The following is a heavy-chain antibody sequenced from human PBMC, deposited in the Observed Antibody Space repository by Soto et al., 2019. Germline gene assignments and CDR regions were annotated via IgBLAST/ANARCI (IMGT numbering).Heavy chain of an antibody. Sequence: GGSLRLSCAASGFTFRIYAMSWVRQAPGKGLEWVSTISGNGGTSYADFVRGRFTISRDNSKNTLYLQMNSLRAEDTAVYYCAVSRSMAARPAYYYYYGMDVWGQGTTVTVSS. D-gene: IGHD6-6*01. J-gene: IGHJ6*02. CDR1: GFTFRIYA. V-gene: IGHV3-23*01. CDR3: AVSRSMAARPAYYYYYGMDV. CDR2: ISGNGGT.